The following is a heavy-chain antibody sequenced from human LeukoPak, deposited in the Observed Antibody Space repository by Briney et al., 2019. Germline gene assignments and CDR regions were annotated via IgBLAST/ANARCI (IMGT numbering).Heavy chain of an antibody. CDR1: GYTFTSYY. D-gene: IGHD6-13*01. CDR2: IGPSSGGT. V-gene: IGHV1-46*01. Sequence: EASVKVSCKASGYTFTSYYIHWVRQAPGQGLEWMGIIGPSSGGTTYAQKFQGRVTMTRDTSTSTVYMELSSLRPEDTAVYYCARGYSSSWRDLFDNWGQGTLVTVSS. J-gene: IGHJ4*02. CDR3: ARGYSSSWRDLFDN.